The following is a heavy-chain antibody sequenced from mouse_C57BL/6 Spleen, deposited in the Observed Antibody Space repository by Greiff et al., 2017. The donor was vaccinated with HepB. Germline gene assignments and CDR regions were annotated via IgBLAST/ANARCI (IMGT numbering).Heavy chain of an antibody. CDR2: ISDGGSYT. CDR3: ARAPYYYGRGMDY. Sequence: EVKLVESGGGLVKPGGSLKLSCAASGFTFSSYAMSWVRQTPEKRLEWVATISDGGSYTTYPDNVKGRFTISRDNAKNNLYLQMSHLKSEDTAMYYCARAPYYYGRGMDYWGQGTSVTVSS. J-gene: IGHJ4*01. V-gene: IGHV5-4*03. D-gene: IGHD1-1*01. CDR1: GFTFSSYA.